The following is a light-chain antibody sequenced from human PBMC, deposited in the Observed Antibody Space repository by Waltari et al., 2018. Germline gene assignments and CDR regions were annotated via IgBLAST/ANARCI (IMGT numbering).Light chain of an antibody. CDR1: QTVKTY. CDR3: QQRRNWPLT. V-gene: IGKV3-11*01. CDR2: DAS. J-gene: IGKJ4*01. Sequence: EIVLTQSPATLSLSPGESATLSCRASQTVKTYLAWYQQKPGQAPRLLIFDASSRSTGVPARFSGSGSGTDFTLTISTLEPEDFAVYYCQQRRNWPLTFGGGTKVEIK.